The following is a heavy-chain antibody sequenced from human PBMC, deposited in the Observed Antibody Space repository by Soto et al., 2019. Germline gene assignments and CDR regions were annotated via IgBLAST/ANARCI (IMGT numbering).Heavy chain of an antibody. V-gene: IGHV1-69*13. CDR1: GGTFSSYA. CDR3: ARPYDSSGFYILHYYYYGMDV. D-gene: IGHD3-22*01. Sequence: GASVKVSCKASGGTFSSYAISWVRQAPGQGLEWMGGIIPIFGTANYAQKFQGRVTITADESTSTAYMELSSLRSEDTAVYYCARPYDSSGFYILHYYYYGMDVWGQGTTVTLSS. J-gene: IGHJ6*02. CDR2: IIPIFGTA.